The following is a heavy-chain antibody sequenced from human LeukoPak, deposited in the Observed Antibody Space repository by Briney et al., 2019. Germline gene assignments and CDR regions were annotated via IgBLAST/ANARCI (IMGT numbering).Heavy chain of an antibody. V-gene: IGHV4-34*01. CDR3: ARGTRGIDY. D-gene: IGHD1-14*01. CDR1: GGSFSGYY. J-gene: IGHJ4*02. CDR2: INHSGST. Sequence: PSETLSLTCAVYGGSFSGYYWSWIRQPPGKGLEWIGEINHSGSTNYNPSLKSRVTISVDTPKNQFSLKPSSVTAADTAVYYCARGTRGIDYWGQGTLVTVSS.